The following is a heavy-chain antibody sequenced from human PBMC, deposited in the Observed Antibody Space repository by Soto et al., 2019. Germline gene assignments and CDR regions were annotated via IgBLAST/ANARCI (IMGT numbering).Heavy chain of an antibody. CDR3: ARHPGVNWFDP. CDR1: GGSLSSISYY. D-gene: IGHD3-10*01. Sequence: SETLSLTCTVSGGSLSSISYYWGWLRQPPGKGLEWIGSIYYSGSTYYNPSLKSRVTISVDTSKNQFSLKLSSVTAADTAVYYCARHPGVNWFDPWGQGTLVTVSS. CDR2: IYYSGST. V-gene: IGHV4-39*01. J-gene: IGHJ5*02.